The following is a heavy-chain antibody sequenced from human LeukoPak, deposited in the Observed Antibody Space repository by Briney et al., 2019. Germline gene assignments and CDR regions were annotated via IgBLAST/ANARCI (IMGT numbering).Heavy chain of an antibody. J-gene: IGHJ6*03. CDR3: ARRRGSDYYYYMDV. Sequence: HPGGSLRLSCAASGFTFSNYWMHWVRQAPGKGLVWVSRINSDGSSTSYADSVKGRFTISRDNAKNTLYLQMNSLRAEDTAVYYCARRRGSDYYYYMDVWGKGTTVTVSS. D-gene: IGHD1-26*01. V-gene: IGHV3-74*01. CDR2: INSDGSST. CDR1: GFTFSNYW.